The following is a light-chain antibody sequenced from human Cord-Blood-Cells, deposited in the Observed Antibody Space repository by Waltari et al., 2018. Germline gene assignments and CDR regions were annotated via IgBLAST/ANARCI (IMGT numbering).Light chain of an antibody. CDR3: QSYDSSLSGV. J-gene: IGLJ3*02. CDR1: SSNIRAGYD. V-gene: IGLV1-40*01. Sequence: QSVLTQPPSVSGAPGQRVTISCPGRSSNIRAGYDVHWYQQLPGTAPKLLIYGNSNRPSGVPDRFSGSKSGTSASLAITGLQAEDEADYYCQSYDSSLSGVFGGGTKLTVL. CDR2: GNS.